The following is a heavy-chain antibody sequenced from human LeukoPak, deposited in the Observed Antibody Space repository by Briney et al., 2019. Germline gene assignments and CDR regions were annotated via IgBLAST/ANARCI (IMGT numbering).Heavy chain of an antibody. Sequence: PGGSLRLSCAASGFTFSSYAMSWVRQAQGKGLEWVSAISGSGGSTYYADSVKGRFTISRDNSKNTLYLQMNSLRAEDTAVYYCAKNGAQYYYDSSGPFDYWGQGTLVTVSS. D-gene: IGHD3-22*01. CDR3: AKNGAQYYYDSSGPFDY. J-gene: IGHJ4*02. CDR2: ISGSGGST. CDR1: GFTFSSYA. V-gene: IGHV3-23*01.